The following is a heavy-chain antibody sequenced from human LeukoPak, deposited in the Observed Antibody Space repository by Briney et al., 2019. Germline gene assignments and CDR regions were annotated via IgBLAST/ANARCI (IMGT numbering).Heavy chain of an antibody. V-gene: IGHV3-53*01. J-gene: IGHJ3*02. CDR3: ARPSGSYAGAFDI. CDR1: GFTVSSNY. Sequence: GGSLRLSCAASGFTVSSNYMSWVRQAPGKGLEWVSVIYSGGSTYYADSVKGRFTISRDNSKNTLYLQMNSLRAEDTAVYYCARPSGSYAGAFDIWGQGTMVTVSS. CDR2: IYSGGST. D-gene: IGHD1-26*01.